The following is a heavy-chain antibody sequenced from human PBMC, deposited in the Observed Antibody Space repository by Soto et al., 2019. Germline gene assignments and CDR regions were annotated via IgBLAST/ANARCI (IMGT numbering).Heavy chain of an antibody. D-gene: IGHD5-12*01. CDR1: GFSFSVYA. V-gene: IGHV3-23*01. CDR3: AKRGLRSFYNKWFDS. CDR2: MGGNGRET. J-gene: IGHJ5*01. Sequence: EVQLLESGGGLIQPGGSLTLSCVAAGFSFSVYAMHWVRQAPGKGLEWVSTMGGNGRETRYADSGKGRFSISRDNPKNTLALQRSSMVAEEAAVYYGAKRGLRSFYNKWFDSWGQGILVAVSS.